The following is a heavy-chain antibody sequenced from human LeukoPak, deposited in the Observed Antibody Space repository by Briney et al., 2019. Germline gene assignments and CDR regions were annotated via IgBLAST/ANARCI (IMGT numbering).Heavy chain of an antibody. D-gene: IGHD3-22*01. V-gene: IGHV4-34*01. CDR3: AGTRGSGYYVVRCVYYYIAG. Sequence: PSETLSLTCAASGGSFSSYYWSWIRQPPGKGLEWIGEINNSGSTNYNPSLKSRVTISVDTSKNQSSLKLSSVTAADTTVYYCAGTRGSGYYVVRCVYYYIAGWGEGTPVTISS. J-gene: IGHJ6*03. CDR1: GGSFSSYY. CDR2: INNSGST.